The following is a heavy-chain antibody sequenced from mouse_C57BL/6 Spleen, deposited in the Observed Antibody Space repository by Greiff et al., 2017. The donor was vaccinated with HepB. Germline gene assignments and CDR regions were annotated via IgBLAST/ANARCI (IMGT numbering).Heavy chain of an antibody. CDR2: INPNNGGT. V-gene: IGHV1-18*01. J-gene: IGHJ3*01. Sequence: VQLQQSGPELVKPGASVKIPCKASGYTFTDYNMDWVKQSHGKSLEWIGDINPNNGGTIYNQKFKGKATLTVDKSSSTAYMELRSLTFEDTAVYYCASHYYGSSYVEFAYWGQGTLVTVSA. CDR3: ASHYYGSSYVEFAY. CDR1: GYTFTDYN. D-gene: IGHD1-1*01.